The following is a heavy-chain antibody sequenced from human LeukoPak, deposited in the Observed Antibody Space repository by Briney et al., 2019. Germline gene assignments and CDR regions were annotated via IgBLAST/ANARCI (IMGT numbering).Heavy chain of an antibody. V-gene: IGHV3-23*01. CDR1: RFTFSSYA. J-gene: IGHJ4*02. CDR2: ISGSGDST. Sequence: GGSLRLSCAASRFTFSSYAMGWVRQAPGKGLKWVSSISGSGDSTHYADSVKGRFTISRDNSKNTLYLQMNSLTAEDTAVYYCARASEWELLPIDYWGQGTLVTVSS. CDR3: ARASEWELLPIDY. D-gene: IGHD1-26*01.